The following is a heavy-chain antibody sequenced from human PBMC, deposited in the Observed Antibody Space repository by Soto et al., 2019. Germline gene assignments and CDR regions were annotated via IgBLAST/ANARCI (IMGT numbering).Heavy chain of an antibody. CDR3: AREYTAWPLAYGLDV. V-gene: IGHV3-21*01. Sequence: GGSLRLSCVGSGFTFSTYSINWFRQAPGKGLEWVSSISSRSDIYYADSVKGRFTISRDNAKNSVSLQMNSLRAEDTAVYYCAREYTAWPLAYGLDVWGQGTPVTVSS. D-gene: IGHD2-2*02. CDR1: GFTFSTYS. J-gene: IGHJ6*02. CDR2: ISSRSDI.